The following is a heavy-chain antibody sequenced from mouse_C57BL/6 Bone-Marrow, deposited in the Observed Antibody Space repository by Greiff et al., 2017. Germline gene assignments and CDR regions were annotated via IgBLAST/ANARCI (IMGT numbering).Heavy chain of an antibody. CDR3: ARGALYSNVGSWFAY. D-gene: IGHD2-5*01. CDR2: INPGSGGT. J-gene: IGHJ3*01. V-gene: IGHV1-54*01. CDR1: GYAFTNYL. Sequence: QVQLQQSGAELVRPGTSVKVSCKASGYAFTNYLIEWVKQRPGQGLEWIGVINPGSGGTNYNEKFKGKATLTADKSSSTAYMQLSSLTSEDSAVYFCARGALYSNVGSWFAYWGQGTLVTVSA.